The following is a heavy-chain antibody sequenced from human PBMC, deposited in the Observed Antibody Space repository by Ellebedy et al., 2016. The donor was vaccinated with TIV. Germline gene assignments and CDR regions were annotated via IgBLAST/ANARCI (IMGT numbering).Heavy chain of an antibody. D-gene: IGHD2-15*01. CDR3: ARGDISRYFDS. Sequence: MPSETLSLTCAVSGGSISTTNWWSWVRQPPGKGLEWIGEIFHSGYTNYNQSLQSRVTISLDSSKNQFSLRLSSVTAADTAVYYCARGDISRYFDSWGQGTLVTVSS. CDR1: GGSISTTNW. CDR2: IFHSGYT. V-gene: IGHV4-4*02. J-gene: IGHJ4*02.